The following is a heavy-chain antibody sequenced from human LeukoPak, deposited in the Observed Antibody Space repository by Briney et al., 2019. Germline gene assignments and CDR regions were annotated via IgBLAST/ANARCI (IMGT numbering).Heavy chain of an antibody. Sequence: GGSLRLSCAASGFTFSRYWMHWVRQAPGKGLVWVSRINTDGSTTTYADSVKGRFTISRDNAKNTLYLQMNSLRAEDTAVYYCVGSAFLTTEFYFDYWGQGTLVTVSS. D-gene: IGHD4-11*01. CDR1: GFTFSRYW. CDR3: VGSAFLTTEFYFDY. J-gene: IGHJ4*02. CDR2: INTDGSTT. V-gene: IGHV3-74*01.